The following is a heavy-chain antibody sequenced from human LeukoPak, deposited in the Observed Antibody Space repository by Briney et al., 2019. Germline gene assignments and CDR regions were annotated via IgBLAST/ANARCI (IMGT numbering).Heavy chain of an antibody. CDR1: GFIFRNYG. J-gene: IGHJ6*03. CDR2: IRYDGSNK. CDR3: AKDRLELPYYYYMDV. Sequence: GGSLRLSCAASGFIFRNYGMDWVRQAPGKGLEWVAFIRYDGSNKYYADSVKGRFTISGDNSKNALYLQMNSLREEDTAVYYCAKDRLELPYYYYMDVWGKGTTVTVSS. V-gene: IGHV3-30*02. D-gene: IGHD1-7*01.